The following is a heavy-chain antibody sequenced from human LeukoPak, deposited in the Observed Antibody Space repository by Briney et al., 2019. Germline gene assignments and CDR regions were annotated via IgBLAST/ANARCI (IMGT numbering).Heavy chain of an antibody. CDR3: ANSDREGDNFDY. J-gene: IGHJ4*02. CDR1: GFTFDDYA. D-gene: IGHD1-26*01. CDR2: ISGDDGST. Sequence: GGSLRLSCAASGFTFDDYAMHWVRQAPGKGLEWVSLISGDDGSTYYADSVKGRFTISRDNSKNSLYLQMNSLRTEDTALYYCANSDREGDNFDYWGQGTLVTVSS. V-gene: IGHV3-43*02.